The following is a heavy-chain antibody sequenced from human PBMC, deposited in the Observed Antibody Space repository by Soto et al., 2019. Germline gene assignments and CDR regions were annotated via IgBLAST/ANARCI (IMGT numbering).Heavy chain of an antibody. V-gene: IGHV3-72*01. CDR2: TKNKANSYTT. J-gene: IGHJ4*02. Sequence: EVQLVESGGGLVQPGGSLRLSCAASGFTFSDHYIDLVRQAPGKGLEWVGRTKNKANSYTTIYAASVKSRFTTSRDESKNSQYLQMSSLKADDTAVYYCARLQIGYNCFYYLAYWGQGTLVTVSS. CDR3: ARLQIGYNCFYYLAY. CDR1: GFTFSDHY. D-gene: IGHD5-12*01.